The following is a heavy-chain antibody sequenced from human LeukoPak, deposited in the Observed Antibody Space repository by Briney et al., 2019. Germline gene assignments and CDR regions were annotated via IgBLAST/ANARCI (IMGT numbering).Heavy chain of an antibody. CDR1: GGSISTSNYF. J-gene: IGHJ4*02. V-gene: IGHV4-39*01. D-gene: IGHD6-6*01. Sequence: PSETLSLTCSVSGGSISTSNYFWGWIRQPPGKGLEWIGSIFYSGNTYYNPSLKSRVTISVDTSKNQFSLKLSSVTAADTAVYYCVSPLGHLVPAPYYFDYWGQGTLVTVSS. CDR3: VSPLGHLVPAPYYFDY. CDR2: IFYSGNT.